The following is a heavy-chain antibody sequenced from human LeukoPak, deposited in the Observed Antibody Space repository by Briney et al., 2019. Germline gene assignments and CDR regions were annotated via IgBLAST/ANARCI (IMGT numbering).Heavy chain of an antibody. J-gene: IGHJ4*02. CDR2: ISSNGGST. V-gene: IGHV3-64*01. Sequence: PGGSLRLSCAASGFTFSSYAMHWVRQAPGKGLEYVSAISSNGGSTYYANSVKGRFTISRDNSKNTLYLQMGSLRAEDMAVYYCARDAPIAAALSITYYFDYWGQGTLVTVSS. CDR3: ARDAPIAAALSITYYFDY. CDR1: GFTFSSYA. D-gene: IGHD6-13*01.